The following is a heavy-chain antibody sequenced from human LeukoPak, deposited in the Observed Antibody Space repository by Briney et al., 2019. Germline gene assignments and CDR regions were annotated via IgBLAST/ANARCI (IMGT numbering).Heavy chain of an antibody. J-gene: IGHJ6*02. Sequence: SGGSLKLSCAASGFTFRSYWMNWARQAPGKGLEWVAIINQDGSEKYYVDSMKGRFTISRDNAKNSLYLQMNSLRVEDTAVYYCARAISMVWGLIYYGMDVWGQGTTVTVSS. V-gene: IGHV3-7*01. CDR1: GFTFRSYW. CDR3: ARAISMVWGLIYYGMDV. D-gene: IGHD3-10*01. CDR2: INQDGSEK.